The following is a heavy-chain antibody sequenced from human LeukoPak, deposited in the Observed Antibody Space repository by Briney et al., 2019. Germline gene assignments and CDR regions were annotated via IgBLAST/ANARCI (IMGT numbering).Heavy chain of an antibody. Sequence: GGSLRLSCAASGFTFSSYAMSWVRQAPGQGLEWVSGINSGGTTSYADSVKGRFTISRDISKNIVYLQMNRLRGDDTAVYYCAQGGTAHYDLRGWSWGQGTLVTVSS. D-gene: IGHD3-3*01. CDR2: INSGGTT. CDR1: GFTFSSYA. CDR3: AQGGTAHYDLRGWS. J-gene: IGHJ5*02. V-gene: IGHV3-23*01.